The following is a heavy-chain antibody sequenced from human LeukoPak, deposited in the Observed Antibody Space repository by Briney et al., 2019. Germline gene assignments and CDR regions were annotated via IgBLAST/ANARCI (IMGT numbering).Heavy chain of an antibody. V-gene: IGHV3-74*03. J-gene: IGHJ3*02. CDR2: IYSDGSIT. CDR1: EFTFSSYW. D-gene: IGHD5-18*01. Sequence: GGSLRLSCAASEFTFSSYWMHWVRQAPGKGLVWVSRIYSDGSITTYTDSVKGRFTISRDNAKNTLYLHMNSLRVEDTAVYYCARAPPSSGYAYHFDIWGQGTMVTASS. CDR3: ARAPPSSGYAYHFDI.